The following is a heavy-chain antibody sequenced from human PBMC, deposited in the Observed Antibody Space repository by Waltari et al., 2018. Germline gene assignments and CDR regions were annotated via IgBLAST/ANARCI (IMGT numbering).Heavy chain of an antibody. CDR1: GFTFNNYH. J-gene: IGHJ4*02. CDR2: ISSDSNVI. CDR3: ARELDHIKDDY. Sequence: EVQLVESGGGLVQPGGSLRLSCAVSGFTFNNYHMNWVRLAPWRGLEWLSYISSDSNVIYYSDSVRGRFTVARDNAKSSLFLQMNSLRAEDTAVYYCARELDHIKDDYWGQGTLVTVSS. V-gene: IGHV3-48*04. D-gene: IGHD3-3*02.